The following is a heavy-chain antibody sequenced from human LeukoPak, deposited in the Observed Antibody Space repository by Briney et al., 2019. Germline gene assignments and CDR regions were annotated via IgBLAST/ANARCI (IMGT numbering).Heavy chain of an antibody. CDR2: LSGSGGST. Sequence: GGSLRLSCAASGFTFSSYAMSWVRQAPGEGLEWVSALSGSGGSTYYADSVKGRFTISRDNSKNTLYLRMNSLRAEDTAVYYCAKDGYCSGGSCYHNWFDPWGQGTLVTVSS. CDR3: AKDGYCSGGSCYHNWFDP. D-gene: IGHD2-15*01. V-gene: IGHV3-23*01. CDR1: GFTFSSYA. J-gene: IGHJ5*02.